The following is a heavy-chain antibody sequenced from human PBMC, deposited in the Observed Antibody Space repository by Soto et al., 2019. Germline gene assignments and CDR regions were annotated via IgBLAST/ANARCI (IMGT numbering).Heavy chain of an antibody. CDR3: AREFSMAYCAFDI. J-gene: IGHJ3*02. Sequence: EVQLVETGGDLIQPGGSLRLSCAASGFTVSSSSMSWVRQAPGKGLEWVSVIYSGGNTYYADSVQGRFTISRDNSKNTLDLQMNSLRAEDTALYYCAREFSMAYCAFDIWGQGTMVTVSS. D-gene: IGHD2-8*01. V-gene: IGHV3-53*02. CDR1: GFTVSSSS. CDR2: IYSGGNT.